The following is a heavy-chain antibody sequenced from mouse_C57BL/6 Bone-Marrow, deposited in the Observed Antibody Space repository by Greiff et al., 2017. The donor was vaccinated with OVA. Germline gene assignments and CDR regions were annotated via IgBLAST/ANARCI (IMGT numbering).Heavy chain of an antibody. V-gene: IGHV2-2*01. J-gene: IGHJ4*01. CDR2: IWSGGST. Sequence: VQLQESGPGLVQPSQSLSITCTVSGFSLTSYGVHWVRQSPGKGLEWLGVIWSGGSTDYNAAFISRLSISKDNSKSQVFFKMNSLQADDTAIYYCARRGGYLLYYAMDYWGQGTSVTVSS. D-gene: IGHD5-1*01. CDR3: ARRGGYLLYYAMDY. CDR1: GFSLTSYG.